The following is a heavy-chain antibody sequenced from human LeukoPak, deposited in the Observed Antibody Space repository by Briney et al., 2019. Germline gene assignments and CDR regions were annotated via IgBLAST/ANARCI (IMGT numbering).Heavy chain of an antibody. J-gene: IGHJ3*02. CDR2: IKQDGSEK. Sequence: GGSLRLSCAASGFTFSNYWMSWVRQAPGKGLEWVANIKQDGSEKYYVDSVKGRFAVSRDNAKNSLYLQMNSLRAEDTAVFYCARGGMVRRVMGAFDIWGQGTLVTVSS. CDR3: ARGGMVRRVMGAFDI. CDR1: GFTFSNYW. V-gene: IGHV3-7*01. D-gene: IGHD3-10*01.